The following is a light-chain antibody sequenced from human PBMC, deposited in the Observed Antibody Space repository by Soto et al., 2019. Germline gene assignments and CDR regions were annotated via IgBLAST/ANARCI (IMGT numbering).Light chain of an antibody. CDR2: AAS. CDR3: QKCKVAPFT. V-gene: IGKV1-27*01. Sequence: DIQMTLSPSSLSAFVGDRVTITCRASQDIDNFLAWYQQKPGKVPKLLIYAASTFQSGVPSRFSGSGSGTDFTLTISSLQPEDVATYYCQKCKVAPFTFGGGTRWIS. J-gene: IGKJ4*01. CDR1: QDIDNF.